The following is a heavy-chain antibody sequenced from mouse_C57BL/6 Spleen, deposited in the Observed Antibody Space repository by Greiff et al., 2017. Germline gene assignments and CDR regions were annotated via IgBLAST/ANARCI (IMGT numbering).Heavy chain of an antibody. D-gene: IGHD2-5*01. J-gene: IGHJ1*03. CDR3: ARKYSNWYCDV. Sequence: ESGPGLVKPSQSLSLTCSVTGYSITSGYYWNWIRQFPGNKLEWMGYISYDGSNNYNPSLKNRISITRDTSKNQFFLKLNSVTTEDTATYYCARKYSNWYCDVWGTGTTVTVAS. V-gene: IGHV3-6*01. CDR2: ISYDGSN. CDR1: GYSITSGYY.